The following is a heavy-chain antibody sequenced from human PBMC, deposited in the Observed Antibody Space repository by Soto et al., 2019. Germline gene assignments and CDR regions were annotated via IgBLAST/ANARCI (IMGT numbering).Heavy chain of an antibody. J-gene: IGHJ6*02. Sequence: PGGSMRLCCAASGFTFSSYGMHWVRQAPGKGLEWVAVIWYDGSNKYYADSVKGRFTISRDNSKNTLYLQMNSLRAEDTAVYYCARGATVVPAAIIYYYYGMDVWGQGTTVTVSS. V-gene: IGHV3-33*01. CDR1: GFTFSSYG. D-gene: IGHD2-2*01. CDR2: IWYDGSNK. CDR3: ARGATVVPAAIIYYYYGMDV.